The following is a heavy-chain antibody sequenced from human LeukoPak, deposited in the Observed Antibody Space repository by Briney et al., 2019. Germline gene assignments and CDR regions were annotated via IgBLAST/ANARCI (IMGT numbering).Heavy chain of an antibody. CDR1: GFTFSSYA. CDR2: INHSGST. V-gene: IGHV4-34*01. J-gene: IGHJ4*02. D-gene: IGHD3-10*01. Sequence: GSLRLSCAASGFTFSSYAMSWIRQPPGKGLEWIGEINHSGSTNYNPSLKSRVTISVDTSKNQFSLKLSSVTAADTAVYYCARVRGLLSHWGQGTLVTVSS. CDR3: ARVRGLLSH.